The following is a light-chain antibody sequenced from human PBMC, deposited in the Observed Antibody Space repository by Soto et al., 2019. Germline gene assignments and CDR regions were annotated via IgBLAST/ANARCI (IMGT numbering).Light chain of an antibody. CDR2: GAS. Sequence: ETVMTQSPATLSVSPGERATLSCRASQSVSTKLAWYQQKPGQAPRLLIYGASTRATGIPARFSGSGSGTEFTLTVSSLQFEDFAVYYCQQYYDWPPITFGQGTRLEIK. CDR1: QSVSTK. J-gene: IGKJ5*01. CDR3: QQYYDWPPIT. V-gene: IGKV3D-15*01.